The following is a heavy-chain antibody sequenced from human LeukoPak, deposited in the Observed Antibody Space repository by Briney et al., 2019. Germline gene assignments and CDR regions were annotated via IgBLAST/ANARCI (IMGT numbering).Heavy chain of an antibody. V-gene: IGHV3-48*02. CDR3: VRETRGDTVTLDY. CDR2: ISSGGSTI. J-gene: IGHJ4*02. Sequence: GGSLRLSCPVSGFTFSSYSMNWVRQAPGKGLEWISYISSGGSTIYYADSVKGRFIISRDNAKNSLYLQMNSLRDEDAAVYYCVRETRGDTVTLDYWGQGTLVTVSS. CDR1: GFTFSSYS. D-gene: IGHD4-17*01.